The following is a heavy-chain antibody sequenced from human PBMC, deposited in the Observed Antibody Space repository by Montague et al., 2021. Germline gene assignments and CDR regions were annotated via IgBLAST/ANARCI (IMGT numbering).Heavy chain of an antibody. V-gene: IGHV4-59*13. CDR1: GGYISSYS. CDR2: IYYSGST. CDR3: ARERDRYYYMTS. Sequence: SETLSLTCTVSGGYISSYSWSWIRQPPGKGLEWIGYIYYSGSTNYNPSLKSRVTISVDTSKNQFSLKLSSVTAADTAVYYCARERDRYYYMTSGAKGPRSPSL. J-gene: IGHJ6*03.